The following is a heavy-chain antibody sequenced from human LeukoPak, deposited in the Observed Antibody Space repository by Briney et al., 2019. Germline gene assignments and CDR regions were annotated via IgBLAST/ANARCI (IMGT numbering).Heavy chain of an antibody. D-gene: IGHD1-26*01. CDR1: GGSISSSSYY. CDR3: ARLVGAGAHHFGY. V-gene: IGHV4-39*01. CDR2: IYYSGST. Sequence: PSETLSLTCTVSGGSISSSSYYWGWIRQPPGKGLEWIATIYYSGSTYYNPSLKSRVTISVDTSKNQFSLKLSSVTAADTAVYYCARLVGAGAHHFGYWGQGTLVTVSS. J-gene: IGHJ4*02.